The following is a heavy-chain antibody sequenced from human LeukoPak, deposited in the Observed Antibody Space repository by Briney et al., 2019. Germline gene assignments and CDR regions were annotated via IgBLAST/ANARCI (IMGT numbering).Heavy chain of an antibody. CDR3: AKAGARGCSSSTCFIY. CDR2: ISGSGDTT. V-gene: IGHV3-23*01. CDR1: GFTFRSYA. D-gene: IGHD2-2*01. Sequence: GGSLRLSCAASGFTFRSYAMSWVRQAPGKGLEWVSAISGSGDTTYYADSVKGRFTISRDNSKNTLYLQMNSLRPEDTAVYYCAKAGARGCSSSTCFIYWGQGTLVTVSS. J-gene: IGHJ4*02.